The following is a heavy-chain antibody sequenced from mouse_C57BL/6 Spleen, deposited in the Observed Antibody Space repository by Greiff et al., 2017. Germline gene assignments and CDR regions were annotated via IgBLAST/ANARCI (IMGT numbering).Heavy chain of an antibody. V-gene: IGHV1-50*01. J-gene: IGHJ3*01. CDR2: IDPSDSYT. CDR3: ARKGVGSSSSY. CDR1: GYTFTSYW. D-gene: IGHD1-1*01. Sequence: VQLQQPGAELVKPGASVKLSCKASGYTFTSYWMQWVKQRPGQGLEWIGEIDPSDSYTNYNQKFKGKATLTVDTSSSTAYMQLSSLTSEDSAVYYCARKGVGSSSSYWGQGTLVTVSA.